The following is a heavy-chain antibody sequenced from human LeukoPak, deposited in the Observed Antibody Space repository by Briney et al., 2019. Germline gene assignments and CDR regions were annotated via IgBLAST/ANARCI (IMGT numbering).Heavy chain of an antibody. CDR1: GYSFTSYW. J-gene: IGHJ4*02. D-gene: IGHD3-22*01. V-gene: IGHV5-10-1*01. CDR3: ARQAVYYDSSGYEGNFDY. CDR2: IDPSDSYT. Sequence: GESLKISCKGSGYSFTSYWISWVRQMPGKGLEWMGRIDPSDSYTNYSPSFQGHVTISADKSISTAYLQWSSLEASDTAMYYCARQAVYYDSSGYEGNFDYWGQGTLVTVSS.